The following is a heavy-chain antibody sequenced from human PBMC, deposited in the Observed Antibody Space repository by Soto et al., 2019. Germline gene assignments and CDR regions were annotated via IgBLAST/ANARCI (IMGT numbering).Heavy chain of an antibody. CDR2: ISSSGGST. V-gene: IGHV3-23*01. D-gene: IGHD7-27*01. J-gene: IGHJ6*03. CDR1: GFTFSSYG. CDR3: AKTVGMGYYYYYMDV. Sequence: GGSLRLSCAASGFTFSSYGMSWVRQAPGKGLEWVSGISSSGGSTYYADSVRGRFTISRDNSKNTLYLQVNSLRAEDTAVYYCAKTVGMGYYYYYMDVWGKGTKVTVSS.